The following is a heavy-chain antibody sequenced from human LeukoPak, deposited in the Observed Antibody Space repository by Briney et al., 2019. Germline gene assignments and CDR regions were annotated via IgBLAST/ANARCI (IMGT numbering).Heavy chain of an antibody. CDR3: ARLKNILTGYYYFDY. CDR2: IYYSGST. V-gene: IGHV4-59*08. CDR1: GGSISSYY. D-gene: IGHD3-9*01. Sequence: SETLSLTCTVSGGSISSYYWSWIRQPPGKGREWIGYIYYSGSTNYNPSLKSRVTISVDTSKNQFSLKLSSVTAADTAEYYCARLKNILTGYYYFDYWGQGTLVTVSS. J-gene: IGHJ4*02.